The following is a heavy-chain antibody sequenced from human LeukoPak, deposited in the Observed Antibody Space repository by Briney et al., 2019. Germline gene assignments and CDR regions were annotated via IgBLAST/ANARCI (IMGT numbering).Heavy chain of an antibody. CDR2: ISYDGSKK. CDR3: ARVAAAYDTFSYHGMDV. V-gene: IGHV3-30-3*01. J-gene: IGHJ6*02. Sequence: GGSLRLSCAASGFDFSINAMHWVRQAPGKGLEWVSLISYDGSKKYYADSVKGRFTISRDNSKITLHLQMNSLRPEDAAVYYCARVAAAYDTFSYHGMDVWGLGTTVIVSS. D-gene: IGHD2/OR15-2a*01. CDR1: GFDFSINA.